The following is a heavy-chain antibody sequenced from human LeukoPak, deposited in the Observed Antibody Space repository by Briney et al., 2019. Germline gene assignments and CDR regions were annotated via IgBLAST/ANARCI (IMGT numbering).Heavy chain of an antibody. CDR2: ITYDGSKK. CDR3: AKDSGGYSYWTDV. J-gene: IGHJ6*02. Sequence: GGSLRLSCSASGFTFSSYGLHWVRQAPGKGLKGVAVITYDGSKKCYADSVKGLFTISRDKSKNTLYLQMNSLRAEDTAVYYCAKDSGGYSYWTDVWGQGTTVTVSS. V-gene: IGHV3-30*18. D-gene: IGHD5-18*01. CDR1: GFTFSSYG.